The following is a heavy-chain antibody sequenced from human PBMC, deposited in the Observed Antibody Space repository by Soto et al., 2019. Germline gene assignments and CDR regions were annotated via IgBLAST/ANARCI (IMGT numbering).Heavy chain of an antibody. CDR2: IYSGGST. Sequence: PGGSLRLSCAASGFTVSSNYMSWVRQAPGKGLEWVSVIYSGGSTYYADSVKGRFTISRDNSKNTLYLQMNSLRAEDTAVYYCARDGRSSWYDGMDVWVQVTTVTVSS. V-gene: IGHV3-53*01. D-gene: IGHD6-13*01. J-gene: IGHJ6*02. CDR1: GFTVSSNY. CDR3: ARDGRSSWYDGMDV.